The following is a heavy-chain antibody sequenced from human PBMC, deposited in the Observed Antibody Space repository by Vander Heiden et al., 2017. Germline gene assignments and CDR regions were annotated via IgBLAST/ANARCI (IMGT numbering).Heavy chain of an antibody. J-gene: IGHJ4*02. D-gene: IGHD1-26*01. CDR2: ISSGGTTI. CDR3: ATAVVGANSFSY. V-gene: IGHV3-11*01. Sequence: QVQRVEAGGGLVKPGGSLRLSCEASGFPFSDSYVGWIRQAAGKGLEWVSYISSGGTTIYYADSVKGRFTISRDNAKNSLYLQMNSLRAEDTAVYYCATAVVGANSFSYWGQGTLVTVSS. CDR1: GFPFSDSY.